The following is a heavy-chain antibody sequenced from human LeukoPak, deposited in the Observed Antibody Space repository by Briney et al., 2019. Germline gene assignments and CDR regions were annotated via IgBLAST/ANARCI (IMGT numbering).Heavy chain of an antibody. D-gene: IGHD3-3*01. Sequence: GGSLRLSCAASGFTFSSYGMHWVRQAPGKGLEWVAVISYDGSNKYYADSVKGRFTISRDNSKNTLYLQMNSLRGEDTAVYYCAKVGHYHDFDYWGQGTLVTVSS. CDR3: AKVGHYHDFDY. CDR1: GFTFSSYG. CDR2: ISYDGSNK. V-gene: IGHV3-30*18. J-gene: IGHJ4*02.